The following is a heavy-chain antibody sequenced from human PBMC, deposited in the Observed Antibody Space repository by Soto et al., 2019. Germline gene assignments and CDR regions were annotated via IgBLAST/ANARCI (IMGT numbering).Heavy chain of an antibody. D-gene: IGHD3-10*01. CDR2: IFYGGTT. J-gene: IGHJ4*02. Sequence: SETLSLTCTVSGGSISSSSYYWGWIRQPPGEGLEWIGSIFYGGTTYYNPSLKSRVTIPVDTSKNQFSLKLSSVTAADTAVYYCARETMVRGVIITNDYWGQGTLVTVSS. CDR1: GGSISSSSYY. V-gene: IGHV4-39*02. CDR3: ARETMVRGVIITNDY.